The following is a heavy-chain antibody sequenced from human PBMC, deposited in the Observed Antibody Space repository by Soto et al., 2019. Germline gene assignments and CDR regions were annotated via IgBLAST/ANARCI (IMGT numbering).Heavy chain of an antibody. CDR2: MSHGGST. J-gene: IGHJ4*02. D-gene: IGHD3-10*01. CDR1: GYSISSGYY. Sequence: LSLTCAVSGYSISSGYYWGWIRQPPGKGLEWIGSMSHGGSTYYNPSLKSRVTISVDSSKNQFSVRLSSVTAADTAVYYCAREANGSASYWEYFFDYWGQGALVTAPQ. V-gene: IGHV4-38-2*02. CDR3: AREANGSASYWEYFFDY.